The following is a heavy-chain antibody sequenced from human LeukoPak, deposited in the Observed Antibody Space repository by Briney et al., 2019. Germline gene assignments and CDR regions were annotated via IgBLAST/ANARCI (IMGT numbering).Heavy chain of an antibody. J-gene: IGHJ4*02. D-gene: IGHD2/OR15-2a*01. Sequence: GGSLRLSCAASGFTVSSNYMSWVRQAPGKGLEWVSVIYSGGSTYYADSVKGRFTISRDNSKNTLYLQMNSLRAEDTAVYFCARGHNRYYFDYWGQGTLVIVSS. CDR2: IYSGGST. CDR1: GFTVSSNY. CDR3: ARGHNRYYFDY. V-gene: IGHV3-53*01.